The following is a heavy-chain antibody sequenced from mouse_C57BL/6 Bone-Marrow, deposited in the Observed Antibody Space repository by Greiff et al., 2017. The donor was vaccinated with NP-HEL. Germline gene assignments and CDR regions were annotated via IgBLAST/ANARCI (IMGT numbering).Heavy chain of an antibody. CDR2: ISYDGSN. CDR3: ASYYSNCHYAMDY. CDR1: GYSITSGYY. V-gene: IGHV3-6*01. D-gene: IGHD2-5*01. J-gene: IGHJ4*01. Sequence: EVQLQQSGPGLVKPSQSLSLTCSVTGYSITSGYYWNWIRQFPGNKLEWMGYISYDGSNNYNPSLKNRISITRDTSKNQFFLKLNSVTTEDTATYYCASYYSNCHYAMDYWGQGTSVTVSS.